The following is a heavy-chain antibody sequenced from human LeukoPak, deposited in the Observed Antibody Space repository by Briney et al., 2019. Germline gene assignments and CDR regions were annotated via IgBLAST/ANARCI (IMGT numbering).Heavy chain of an antibody. CDR1: GGSISSSSYY. J-gene: IGHJ4*02. V-gene: IGHV4-39*01. D-gene: IGHD3-22*01. CDR2: IYYSGNT. CDR3: ARYDSSGLGY. Sequence: KPSETPSLTCSVSGGSISSSSYYWGWIRQPPGKGLEWIGNIYYSGNTYYNPSLKSRVTISVDTSKNQFSLKVRSVTAADTAVYYCARYDSSGLGYWGQGNLVTVSS.